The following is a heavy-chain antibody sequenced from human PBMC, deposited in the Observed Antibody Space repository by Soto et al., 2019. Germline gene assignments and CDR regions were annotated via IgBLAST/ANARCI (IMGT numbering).Heavy chain of an antibody. CDR2: ISGSGGTT. J-gene: IGHJ1*01. D-gene: IGHD6-13*01. CDR3: AKDQAAAGTISSYFQY. CDR1: GFTFSSYA. Sequence: GGSLRLSCAASGFTFSSYAMSWVRQAPGKGLEWVSGISGSGGTTYYADSVKGRFTISRDNSKNTLYLQVNSLRAEDTAVYYCAKDQAAAGTISSYFQYWGQGTLVTVSS. V-gene: IGHV3-23*01.